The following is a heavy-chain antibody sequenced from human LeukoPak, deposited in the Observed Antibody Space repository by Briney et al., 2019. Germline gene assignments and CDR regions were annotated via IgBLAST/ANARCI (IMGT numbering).Heavy chain of an antibody. J-gene: IGHJ6*02. V-gene: IGHV4-39*01. Sequence: SETLSLTCTVPGGSIRSSYYYWGWIRQPPGKGLEWIGSIYDSGSTYYNPSLKSRVTISVDTSKNQFSLKLSSVTAADTAVYYCASDSYGSGSYYNVFYYYYYGMDVWGQGTTVTVSS. CDR3: ASDSYGSGSYYNVFYYYYYGMDV. D-gene: IGHD3-10*01. CDR1: GGSIRSSYYY. CDR2: IYDSGST.